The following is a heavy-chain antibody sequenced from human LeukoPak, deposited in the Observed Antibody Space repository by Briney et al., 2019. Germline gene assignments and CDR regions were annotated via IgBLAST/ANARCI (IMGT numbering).Heavy chain of an antibody. V-gene: IGHV5-51*01. CDR2: IYPGNSDT. CDR1: GYSFSNYW. CDR3: ARPGSSGVADYFDY. Sequence: GESLKISCKGSGYSFSNYWIGWVRQMPGKGLEWMGIIYPGNSDTRYSPSSQGQVTISADKSISTAYLQWSSLKASDTAMYYCARPGSSGVADYFDYWGQGSLVTVSS. J-gene: IGHJ4*02. D-gene: IGHD6-19*01.